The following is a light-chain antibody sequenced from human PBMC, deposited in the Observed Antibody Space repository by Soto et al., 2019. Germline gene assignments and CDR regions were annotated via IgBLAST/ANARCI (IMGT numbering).Light chain of an antibody. CDR3: QQYNRGLT. CDR2: KAS. Sequence: DIQMTQSPSTLSGSVGDGVTITCRASQTISSWLAWYQQKPGKAPKLLIYKASTLKSGVPSRFSGSGSGTEFTLTISSLQPDDFATYYCQQYNRGLTFGGGTKWIS. V-gene: IGKV1-5*03. CDR1: QTISSW. J-gene: IGKJ4*01.